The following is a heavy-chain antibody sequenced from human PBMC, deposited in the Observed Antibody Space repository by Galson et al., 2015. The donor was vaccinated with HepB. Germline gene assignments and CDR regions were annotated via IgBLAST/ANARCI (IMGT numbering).Heavy chain of an antibody. Sequence: SLRLSCAASGFTFSTYNMNWVRQAQGKGLEWVSYISTSNSTIYYADSVKGRFTISRDNAKNSLYLQINSLRAEETAVYYCVFPRCYDLNPLGYWGQGTLVTVSS. CDR3: VFPRCYDLNPLGY. J-gene: IGHJ4*02. D-gene: IGHD3-3*01. CDR2: ISTSNSTI. V-gene: IGHV3-48*04. CDR1: GFTFSTYN.